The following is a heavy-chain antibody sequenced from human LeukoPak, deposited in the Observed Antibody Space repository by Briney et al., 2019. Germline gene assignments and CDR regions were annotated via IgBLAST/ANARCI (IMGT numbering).Heavy chain of an antibody. Sequence: PGGSLRLSCAASGFTFSSYSMSWVRQAPGKGLEWVSGINWNGGSTGYADSVKGRFTISRDNAKNSLYLQMNSLRVEDTAVYYCAKGPLYDFWGQGTLVTVSS. J-gene: IGHJ4*02. CDR3: AKGPLYDF. CDR2: INWNGGST. V-gene: IGHV3-20*04. CDR1: GFTFSSYS.